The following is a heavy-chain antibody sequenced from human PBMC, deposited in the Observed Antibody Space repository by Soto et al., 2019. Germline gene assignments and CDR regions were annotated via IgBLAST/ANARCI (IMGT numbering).Heavy chain of an antibody. CDR3: AAWNYTNLNFDY. CDR1: GFPFSSYG. Sequence: QVQLVESGGGVVQPGRSLRLSCAASGFPFSSYGMHWVRQAPGKGLEWVAVISYDGSNKYYADSVKGRFTISRDNSKNTLYLQMNSLRAEDTAVYYCAAWNYTNLNFDYWGQGTLVTVSS. CDR2: ISYDGSNK. J-gene: IGHJ4*02. D-gene: IGHD1-7*01. V-gene: IGHV3-30*03.